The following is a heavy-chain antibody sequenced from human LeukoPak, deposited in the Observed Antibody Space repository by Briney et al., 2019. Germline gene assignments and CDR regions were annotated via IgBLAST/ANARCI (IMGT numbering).Heavy chain of an antibody. CDR3: ARDYWVTTVYYYYGMDV. CDR2: ISYDGSNK. D-gene: IGHD4-17*01. CDR1: GFPFSSYG. V-gene: IGHV3-30*03. Sequence: GGSLRLSCAASGFPFSSYGMHWVRQAPGKGLEWVAVISYDGSNKYYADSVKGRFTISRDNSKNTLYLQMNSLRAEDTAVYYCARDYWVTTVYYYYGMDVWGQGTTVTVSS. J-gene: IGHJ6*02.